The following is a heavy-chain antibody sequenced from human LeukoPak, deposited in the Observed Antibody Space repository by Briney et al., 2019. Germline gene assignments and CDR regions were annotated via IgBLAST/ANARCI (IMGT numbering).Heavy chain of an antibody. V-gene: IGHV3-15*01. CDR2: IKSKTDGGTT. D-gene: IGHD3-22*01. CDR1: GFIFSSTW. Sequence: PGGSLRLSCAASGFIFSSTWMSWVRQAPGRGLEWVGRIKSKTDGGTTDYAAPVKGRFIISRDDSKNTLYLQMNSLKTEDTAVYHCTTAIEDYLDNSGYYYLDYWGQGALVTVSS. J-gene: IGHJ4*02. CDR3: TTAIEDYLDNSGYYYLDY.